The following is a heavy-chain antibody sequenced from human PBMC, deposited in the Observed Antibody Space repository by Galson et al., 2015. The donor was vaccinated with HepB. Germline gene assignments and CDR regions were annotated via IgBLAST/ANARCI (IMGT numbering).Heavy chain of an antibody. CDR2: IWYDRDPK. CDR3: AGGPPRERDIWSRHYTRPDF. Sequence: SLRLSCAASGFTFSNYGMHWVRQAPGKGLEWVAVIWYDRDPKYYADSVKGRFTVSRDTSKSTLYLQMNSLRVGDTAVYYCAGGPPRERDIWSRHYTRPDFWGQGTLVTVSS. V-gene: IGHV3-33*01. J-gene: IGHJ4*02. D-gene: IGHD3-3*01. CDR1: GFTFSNYG.